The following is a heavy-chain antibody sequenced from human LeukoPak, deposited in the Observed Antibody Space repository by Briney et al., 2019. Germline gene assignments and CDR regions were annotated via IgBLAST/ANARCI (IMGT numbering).Heavy chain of an antibody. J-gene: IGHJ4*02. Sequence: SQTLSPTCAISGDSVSSNSAAWNWIRQSPSRGLEWLGRTYYRSKWYNDYAVSVKSRITINPDTSKNQFSLQLNSVTPEDTAVYYCARVYCSGGSCDTRTGTFDYWGQGTLVTVSS. CDR3: ARVYCSGGSCDTRTGTFDY. CDR2: TYYRSKWYN. CDR1: GDSVSSNSAA. V-gene: IGHV6-1*01. D-gene: IGHD2-15*01.